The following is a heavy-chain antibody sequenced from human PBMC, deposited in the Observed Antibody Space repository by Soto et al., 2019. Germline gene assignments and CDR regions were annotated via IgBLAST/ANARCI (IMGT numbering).Heavy chain of an antibody. Sequence: EVQLVESGGGLVQPGGSLRLSCAASGFTVSSNYMSWVRQAPGKGLEWVSVIYSGGSTYYADSVKGRFTISRDNSKNTLYLQMISLRAEDTAVYYCARFNTVTTMYYYYYMDVWGKGTTVTVSS. CDR1: GFTVSSNY. D-gene: IGHD4-17*01. CDR2: IYSGGST. J-gene: IGHJ6*03. V-gene: IGHV3-66*01. CDR3: ARFNTVTTMYYYYYMDV.